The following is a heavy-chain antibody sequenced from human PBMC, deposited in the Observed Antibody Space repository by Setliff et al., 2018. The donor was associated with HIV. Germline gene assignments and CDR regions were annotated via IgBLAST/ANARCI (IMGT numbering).Heavy chain of an antibody. Sequence: SETLSLTCAVYGGSFSDYYWSWIRQPPGKGLEWIGEINHSGRTIQSPSLGSRVTISIDTSKNQFSLKLSSVGAADTAVYYCAREKTSEGGGFDAFDIWGQGTMVTVSS. V-gene: IGHV4-34*01. CDR3: AREKTSEGGGFDAFDI. D-gene: IGHD3-16*01. CDR1: GGSFSDYY. J-gene: IGHJ3*02. CDR2: INHSGRT.